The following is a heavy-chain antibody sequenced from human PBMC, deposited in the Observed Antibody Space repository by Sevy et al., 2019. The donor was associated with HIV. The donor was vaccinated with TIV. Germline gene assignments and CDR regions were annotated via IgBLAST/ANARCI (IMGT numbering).Heavy chain of an antibody. D-gene: IGHD3-10*01. J-gene: IGHJ4*02. CDR2: ISAYNGNT. V-gene: IGHV1-18*01. CDR3: VRDDGSGSYYGDY. Sequence: ASVKVSCKASGYTFTSYGISWVRQAPGQGLEWMGWISAYNGNTNYAQKLQGRVTMTTDTSTSTAYVELRSLRSDDTAVYYCVRDDGSGSYYGDYWGQGTLVTVSS. CDR1: GYTFTSYG.